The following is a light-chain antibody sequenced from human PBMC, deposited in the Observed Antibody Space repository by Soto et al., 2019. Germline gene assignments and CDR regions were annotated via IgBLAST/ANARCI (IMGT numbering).Light chain of an antibody. CDR3: QQYGTSPYT. Sequence: ELVLTQSPDTLSLSPGERATLSCRASRIVNRNALAWYQQKPGQAPRLLIYGASNRPGGIPDKFSGSGSGTDFTFTINRLEPEDFAVYYCQQYGTSPYTFAQGTKLEI. J-gene: IGKJ2*01. CDR2: GAS. CDR1: RIVNRNA. V-gene: IGKV3-20*01.